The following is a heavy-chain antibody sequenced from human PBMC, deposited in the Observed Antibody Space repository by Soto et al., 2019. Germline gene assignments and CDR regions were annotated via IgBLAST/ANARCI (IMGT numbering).Heavy chain of an antibody. CDR1: GYTFTSYG. V-gene: IGHV1-18*01. CDR2: ISAYNGNT. J-gene: IGHJ5*02. D-gene: IGHD2-2*01. CDR3: ARDRGCISTSCYSTNWFDP. Sequence: QVQLVQSGAEVKKPGASVKVSCKASGYTFTSYGISWVRQAPGQGLEWMGWISAYNGNTNYAQKLQGRVTMTTDTSTSTDYMELRSLRSDDTAVYYCARDRGCISTSCYSTNWFDPWGQGTLVTVSS.